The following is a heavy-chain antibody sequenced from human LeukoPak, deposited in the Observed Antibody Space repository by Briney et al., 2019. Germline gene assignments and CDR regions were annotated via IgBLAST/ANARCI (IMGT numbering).Heavy chain of an antibody. CDR2: LNLDGSDK. J-gene: IGHJ4*02. V-gene: IGHV3-7*03. CDR3: AKGKRYPDY. CDR1: GFTVSSIH. D-gene: IGHD1-1*01. Sequence: GGSLRLSCAASGFTVSSIHMVWVRQAPGKGLGWVASLNLDGSDKYYVDSVKGRFTISRDNAKNSLYLQMDSLRVEDTAVYYCAKGKRYPDYWGQGTLVTVSS.